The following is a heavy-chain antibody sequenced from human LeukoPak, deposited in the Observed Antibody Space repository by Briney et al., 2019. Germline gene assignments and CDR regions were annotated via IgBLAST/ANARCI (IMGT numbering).Heavy chain of an antibody. Sequence: PSETLSLTCTVSGGSISSYYWSWIRQPPGKGLEWIGYIYYSGSTNYNPSLKSRVTISVDTSKNQFSLKLSSVTAADTAVYYCARVGGDYGDYGYYWGQGTLVTVSS. CDR3: ARVGGDYGDYGYY. J-gene: IGHJ4*02. D-gene: IGHD4-17*01. CDR2: IYYSGST. V-gene: IGHV4-59*12. CDR1: GGSISSYY.